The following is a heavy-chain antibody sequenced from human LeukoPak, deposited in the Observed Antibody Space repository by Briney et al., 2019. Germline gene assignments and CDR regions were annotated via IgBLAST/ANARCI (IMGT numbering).Heavy chain of an antibody. J-gene: IGHJ1*01. CDR2: ISSNGGST. V-gene: IGHV3-64D*06. CDR3: VKAFGGAAAVSWYFQH. D-gene: IGHD6-13*01. Sequence: GGSLRLSCSASGFTFSTYSMHWDRQAPGKGLEYVSAISSNGGSTYYADSVKGRFTISRDNSKNTLYLQMSSLRAEDTAVYYCVKAFGGAAAVSWYFQHWGQGTLVTVSS. CDR1: GFTFSTYS.